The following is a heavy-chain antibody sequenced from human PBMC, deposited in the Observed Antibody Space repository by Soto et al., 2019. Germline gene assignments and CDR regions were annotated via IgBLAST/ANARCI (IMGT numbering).Heavy chain of an antibody. V-gene: IGHV3-66*01. Sequence: GSLRLSCAASGFTVSSNYMSWVRQAPGKGLEWVSVIYSGGSTYYADSVKGRFTISRDNSKNTLYLQMNSLRAEDTAVYYCTRGGAGGQLWRDLQYWGQGTQVTVSS. J-gene: IGHJ4*02. D-gene: IGHD3-10*01. CDR3: TRGGAGGQLWRDLQY. CDR1: GFTVSSNY. CDR2: IYSGGST.